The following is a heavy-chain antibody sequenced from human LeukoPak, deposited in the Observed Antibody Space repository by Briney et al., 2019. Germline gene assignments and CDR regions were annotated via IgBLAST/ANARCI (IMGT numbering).Heavy chain of an antibody. CDR3: ARHPLYDWVVPAAKNY. J-gene: IGHJ4*02. D-gene: IGHD2-2*01. Sequence: GTSLRLSCAASGFTFSSYGMHWVRQAPGKGLEWVAVISYDGSNKNYADSVKGRFTISRDNSKNTLYLQMNSLRAEDTAVYYCARHPLYDWVVPAAKNYWGQGTLVTVSS. CDR2: ISYDGSNK. V-gene: IGHV3-30*03. CDR1: GFTFSSYG.